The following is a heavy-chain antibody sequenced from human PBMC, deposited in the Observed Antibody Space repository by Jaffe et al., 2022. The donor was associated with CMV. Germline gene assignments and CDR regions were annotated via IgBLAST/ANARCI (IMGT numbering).Heavy chain of an antibody. J-gene: IGHJ4*02. V-gene: IGHV3-30*18. CDR2: ISYDGSNK. CDR1: GFTFSSYG. D-gene: IGHD5-18*01. CDR3: AKDYKLYSSPIYYFDY. Sequence: QVQLVESGGGVVQPGRSLRLSCAASGFTFSSYGMHWVRQAPGKGLEWVAVISYDGSNKYYADSVKGRFTISRDNSKNTLYLQMNSLRAEDTAVYYCAKDYKLYSSPIYYFDYWGQGTLVTVSS.